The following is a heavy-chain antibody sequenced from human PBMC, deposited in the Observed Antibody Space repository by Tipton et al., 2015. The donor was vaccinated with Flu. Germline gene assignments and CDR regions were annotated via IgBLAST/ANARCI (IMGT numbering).Heavy chain of an antibody. CDR2: IHHRGTT. CDR3: ARHGEGTFDY. D-gene: IGHD3-10*01. Sequence: TLSLTCAVYGYSISSGYFWGWIRQPPGKGLEWIGTIHHRGTTYYSPSLKSRVTMLLDTSKNQFSLRLTSVTAADTAVYYCARHGEGTFDYWGQGTLVPVSS. J-gene: IGHJ4*02. V-gene: IGHV4-38-2*01. CDR1: GYSISSGYF.